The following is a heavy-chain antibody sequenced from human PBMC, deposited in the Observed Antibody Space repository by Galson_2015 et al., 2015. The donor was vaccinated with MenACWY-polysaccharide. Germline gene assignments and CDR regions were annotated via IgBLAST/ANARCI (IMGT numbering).Heavy chain of an antibody. CDR1: GFTFSSYS. D-gene: IGHD1-1*01. J-gene: IGHJ4*02. CDR2: ISGSSSHI. Sequence: SLRLSCAASGFTFSSYSMNWVRQAPGKGLEWVSYISGSSSHIYYADSVKGRFTISRDNAKNSLYLQMNSLRDEDTAVYYCARGPYWNLGYWGRGTLVTVSS. V-gene: IGHV3-48*02. CDR3: ARGPYWNLGY.